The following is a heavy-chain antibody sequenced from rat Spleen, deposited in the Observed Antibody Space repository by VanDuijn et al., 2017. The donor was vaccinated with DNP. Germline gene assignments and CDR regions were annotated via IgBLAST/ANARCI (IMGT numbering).Heavy chain of an antibody. CDR1: GFTFSDHY. CDR3: TTAGSYGFDY. J-gene: IGHJ2*01. CDR2: ISYDSGDT. V-gene: IGHV5-20*01. D-gene: IGHD1-2*01. Sequence: EVQLVESGGGLVQPGRSLKLSCAASGFTFSDHYMAWVRQAPTKGLEWVASISYDSGDTYYRDSVKGRVTISRDNAISTLYLQMDSLRSEDTATYYCTTAGSYGFDYWGQGVMVTVSS.